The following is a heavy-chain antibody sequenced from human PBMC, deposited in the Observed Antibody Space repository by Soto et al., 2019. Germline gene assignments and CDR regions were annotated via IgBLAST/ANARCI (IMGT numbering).Heavy chain of an antibody. CDR2: ISSSSSTI. D-gene: IGHD1-26*01. J-gene: IGHJ3*02. Sequence: GGSLRLSCAASGFTFSSYSMNWVRQAPGKGLEWVSYISSSSSTIYYADSVKGRFTISRDNAKNSLYLQMNSLRDEDTAVYYCARVNRYSGTTPGAFDIWGQGTMVTVSS. CDR1: GFTFSSYS. CDR3: ARVNRYSGTTPGAFDI. V-gene: IGHV3-48*02.